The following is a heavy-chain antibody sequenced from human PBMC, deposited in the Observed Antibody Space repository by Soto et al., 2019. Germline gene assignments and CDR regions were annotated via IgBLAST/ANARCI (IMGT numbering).Heavy chain of an antibody. Sequence: SETLSLTCAVYGWSFSGYYWSWIRQPPGKGLEWIGEINHSGSTNYNPSLKSRVTISVDTSKNQFSLKLSSVTAADTAVYYCAKLSRPGYYNYHGMDVWGQGTTVTVSS. V-gene: IGHV4-34*01. CDR3: AKLSRPGYYNYHGMDV. J-gene: IGHJ6*02. CDR2: INHSGST. D-gene: IGHD3-3*02. CDR1: GWSFSGYY.